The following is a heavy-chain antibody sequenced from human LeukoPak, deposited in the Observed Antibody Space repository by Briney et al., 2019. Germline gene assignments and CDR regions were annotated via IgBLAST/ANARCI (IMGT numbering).Heavy chain of an antibody. V-gene: IGHV3-23*01. D-gene: IGHD3-16*01. CDR1: GFTFSSYA. CDR3: ARAPPRGGRFYLDY. J-gene: IGHJ4*02. CDR2: ILGSGGST. Sequence: GGSLRLSCAASGFTFSSYAMSWVRQAPGKGLEWVSGILGSGGSTFFADSLKGRFTVSRDNSKNTLYLHMNSLGADDTAVYYCARAPPRGGRFYLDYWGQGTLVTVSS.